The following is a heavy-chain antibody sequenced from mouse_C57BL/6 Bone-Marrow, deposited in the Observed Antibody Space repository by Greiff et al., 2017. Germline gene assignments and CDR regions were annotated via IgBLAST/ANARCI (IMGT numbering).Heavy chain of an antibody. CDR2: IDPSDSYT. CDR1: GYTFTSYW. Sequence: QVQLKQPGAELVKPGASVKLSCKASGYTFTSYWMQWVKQRPGQGLEWIGEIDPSDSYTNYTQKFKGKATLTVDTSSSTAYMQLSSLTSEDSAVYYCARENYYGSSYWFAYWGQGTLVTVSA. CDR3: ARENYYGSSYWFAY. V-gene: IGHV1-50*01. D-gene: IGHD1-1*01. J-gene: IGHJ3*01.